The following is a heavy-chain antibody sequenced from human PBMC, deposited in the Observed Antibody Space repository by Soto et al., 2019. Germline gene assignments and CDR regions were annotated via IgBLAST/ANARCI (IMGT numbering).Heavy chain of an antibody. Sequence: SVKVSCKASGGTFSSYAISWVRQAPGQGLEWMGGIIPIFGTANYAQKFQGRVTITADESTSTAYMELSSLRSEDTAVYYCARGTRIVVVPAALYDAFDIWGQGTMVTVSS. J-gene: IGHJ3*02. V-gene: IGHV1-69*13. CDR3: ARGTRIVVVPAALYDAFDI. D-gene: IGHD2-2*01. CDR1: GGTFSSYA. CDR2: IIPIFGTA.